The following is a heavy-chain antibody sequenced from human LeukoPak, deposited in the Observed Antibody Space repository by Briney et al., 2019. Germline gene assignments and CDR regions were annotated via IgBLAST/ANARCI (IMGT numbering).Heavy chain of an antibody. CDR3: ARRGYEFSDLDN. CDR2: INPNNGDT. J-gene: IGHJ4*02. D-gene: IGHD3/OR15-3a*01. Sequence: GASVKGSSKASGYTFTGYYMHWVRQAPGQGLEWMGWINPNNGDTNFAQKFQGRVAMTRDTSMNTVYMELSSLRSDDTAVYYCARRGYEFSDLDNWGQGTLVTVSS. V-gene: IGHV1-2*02. CDR1: GYTFTGYY.